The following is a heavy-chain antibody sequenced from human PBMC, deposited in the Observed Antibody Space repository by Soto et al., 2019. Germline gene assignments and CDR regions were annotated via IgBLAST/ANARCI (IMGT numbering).Heavy chain of an antibody. CDR3: ARVEYYYDSSGYYQPHFDY. V-gene: IGHV4-31*03. D-gene: IGHD3-22*01. J-gene: IGHJ4*02. Sequence: TSETLSLTCTVSGGSISSGGYYWSWIRQHPGKGLEWIGYIYYSGSTYYNPSLKSRVTISVDTSKNQFSLKLSSVTAADTAVYYCARVEYYYDSSGYYQPHFDYWGQGTLVTVSS. CDR1: GGSISSGGYY. CDR2: IYYSGST.